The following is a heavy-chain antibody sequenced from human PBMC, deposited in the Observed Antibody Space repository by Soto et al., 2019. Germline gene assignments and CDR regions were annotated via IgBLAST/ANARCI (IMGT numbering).Heavy chain of an antibody. CDR2: ISYDGSNK. J-gene: IGHJ6*02. D-gene: IGHD2-15*01. CDR3: ARDRGVVVVAATVYYYYGMDV. CDR1: GFTFSSYA. Sequence: GGSLRLSCAASGFTFSSYAMHWVRQAPGKGLEWVAVISYDGSNKYYADSVKGRFTISRDNSKNTLYLQMNSLRAEDTAVYYCARDRGVVVVAATVYYYYGMDVWGQGTTVTVSS. V-gene: IGHV3-30-3*01.